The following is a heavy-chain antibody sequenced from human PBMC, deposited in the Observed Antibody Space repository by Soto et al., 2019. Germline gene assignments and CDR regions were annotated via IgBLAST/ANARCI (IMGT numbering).Heavy chain of an antibody. J-gene: IGHJ4*02. D-gene: IGHD1-26*01. CDR1: GYTFTSYD. CDR3: AREKVGANGF. CDR2: MNPNSGNT. V-gene: IGHV1-8*01. Sequence: QVQLVQSGAEVKKPGASVKVSCKASGYTFTSYDINWVRQATGQGLEWMGWMNPNSGNTGYAQKFQGRASMTRNTSRSTAYMELSSLRSKVTAVYYCAREKVGANGFWGQGTLVTVSS.